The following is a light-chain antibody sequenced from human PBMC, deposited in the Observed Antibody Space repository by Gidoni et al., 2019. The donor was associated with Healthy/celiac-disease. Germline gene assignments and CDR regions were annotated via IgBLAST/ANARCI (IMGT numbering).Light chain of an antibody. J-gene: IGKJ2*02. CDR1: QSIVSY. CDR2: AAS. CDR3: QQCYSTPST. Sequence: DIQMTQCPYSLSASVGDRVTITCGASQSIVSYLNWYQQKPGKAPKLLIYAASSLKSGVPSRFSGSGSGTDFTLTISSLQPEDFATYYCQQCYSTPSTFGQGTKLEIK. V-gene: IGKV1-39*01.